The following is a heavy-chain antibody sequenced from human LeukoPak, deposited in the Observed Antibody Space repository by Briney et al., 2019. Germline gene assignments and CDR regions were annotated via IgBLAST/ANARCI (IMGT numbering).Heavy chain of an antibody. J-gene: IGHJ3*02. CDR2: IYHSGST. D-gene: IGHD2-2*01. Sequence: PSETLSLTCTVSGYSISSGYYWGWIRQPPGKGLEWIGSIYHSGSTYYNPSLKSRVTISVDTSKNQFSLKLSSVTAADTAVYYCGRSYHDDAWAAFDMWGQGTVVTISS. CDR3: GRSYHDDAWAAFDM. V-gene: IGHV4-38-2*02. CDR1: GYSISSGYY.